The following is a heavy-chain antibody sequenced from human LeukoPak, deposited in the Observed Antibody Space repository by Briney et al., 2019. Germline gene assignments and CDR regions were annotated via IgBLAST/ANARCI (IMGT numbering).Heavy chain of an antibody. D-gene: IGHD3-22*01. J-gene: IGHJ4*02. CDR1: GFTFSSYA. CDR3: AKDTYYYDSSGYYS. V-gene: IGHV3-23*01. CDR2: ISGSGGST. Sequence: GGSLRLSCAASGFTFSSYAMSWVRQAPGKGLEWVSAISGSGGSTYYADSVKGRFTISRDNSKNMLYLQMNSLRAEDTAVYYCAKDTYYYDSSGYYSWGQGTLVTVSS.